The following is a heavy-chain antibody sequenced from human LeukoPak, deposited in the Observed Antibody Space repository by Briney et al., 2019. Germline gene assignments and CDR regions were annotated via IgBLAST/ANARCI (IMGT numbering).Heavy chain of an antibody. CDR2: IGAYNGNT. J-gene: IGHJ3*02. Sequence: ASVKVSCKASGYTFTSYGTSWVRQAPGQGLEWMGWIGAYNGNTNYAQKLQGRVTMTTDTSTSTAYMELRSLRSDDTAVYYCARGTWTIAVAGSYAFDIWGQGTMVAVSS. CDR3: ARGTWTIAVAGSYAFDI. CDR1: GYTFTSYG. V-gene: IGHV1-18*01. D-gene: IGHD6-19*01.